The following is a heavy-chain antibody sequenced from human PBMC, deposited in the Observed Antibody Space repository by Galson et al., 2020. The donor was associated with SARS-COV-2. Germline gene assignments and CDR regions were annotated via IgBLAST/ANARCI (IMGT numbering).Heavy chain of an antibody. CDR3: ASRNYDFWSGYYKSNYYYYYMDV. CDR2: IIPILGIA. Sequence: SVKVSCKASGGTFSSYAISWVRQAPGQGLEWMGGIIPILGIANYAQKFQGRVTITADKSTSTAYMELSSLRSEDTAVYYCASRNYDFWSGYYKSNYYYYYMDVWGKGTTVTVSS. D-gene: IGHD3-3*01. J-gene: IGHJ6*03. V-gene: IGHV1-69*10. CDR1: GGTFSSYA.